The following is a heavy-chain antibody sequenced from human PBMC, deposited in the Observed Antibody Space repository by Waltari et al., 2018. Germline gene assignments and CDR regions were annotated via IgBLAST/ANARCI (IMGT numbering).Heavy chain of an antibody. CDR1: GFTFSSFA. V-gene: IGHV3-23*01. CDR2: ISGSGGNT. D-gene: IGHD6-13*01. J-gene: IGHJ4*02. CDR3: VKEATSAWYVDFDY. Sequence: EVQLLGSGGGWERRGGSLGLSCAASGFTFSSFAWSWVRQAPGKGLEWVSCISGSGGNTYYADSVKGRFTISRDNAKNTLYLQMNSLRADDTAVYYCVKEATSAWYVDFDYWGQGTLVTVSS.